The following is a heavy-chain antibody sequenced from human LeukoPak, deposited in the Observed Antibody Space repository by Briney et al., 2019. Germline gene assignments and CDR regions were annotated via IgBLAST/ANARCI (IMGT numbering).Heavy chain of an antibody. V-gene: IGHV3-30*04. CDR2: ISYDGSNK. Sequence: GGSLRLSCAASGFTFSSYAMHWVRQAPGKGLEWVAVISYDGSNKYYADSVKGRFTISRDNSKNTLYLQMNSLRAEDTAVYYCARDLIVATRLFDYWGQGTPVTVSS. D-gene: IGHD5-12*01. CDR1: GFTFSSYA. CDR3: ARDLIVATRLFDY. J-gene: IGHJ4*02.